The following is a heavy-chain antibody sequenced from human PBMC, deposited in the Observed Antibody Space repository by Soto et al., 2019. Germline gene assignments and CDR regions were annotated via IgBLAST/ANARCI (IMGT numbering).Heavy chain of an antibody. V-gene: IGHV4-34*12. Sequence: SETLSLTCAVYGGSFVAYYWSWSRQPPGKGLEWIGEIVHTGSTNYNPSLKSRVTISVDTSKNQFSLKLSSVTAADTAMYYCARVTPHYYYDSSGPSFGMDVWGQGTTVTVSS. J-gene: IGHJ6*02. CDR3: ARVTPHYYYDSSGPSFGMDV. D-gene: IGHD3-22*01. CDR1: GGSFVAYY. CDR2: IVHTGST.